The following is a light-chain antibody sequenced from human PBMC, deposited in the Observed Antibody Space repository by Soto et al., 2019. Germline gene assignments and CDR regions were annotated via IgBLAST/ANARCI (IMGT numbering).Light chain of an antibody. CDR2: DAS. J-gene: IGKJ1*01. CDR1: QDISND. CDR3: QQYDNLPTWT. Sequence: EIQMTQSKSSLSSSVGGRISITCQASQDISNDLNWYQQKPGKAPKLLIYDASNLETGVPSRFSGSGSGTDFTFTISSLQPEDIATYYCQQYDNLPTWTFGQGTKV. V-gene: IGKV1-33*01.